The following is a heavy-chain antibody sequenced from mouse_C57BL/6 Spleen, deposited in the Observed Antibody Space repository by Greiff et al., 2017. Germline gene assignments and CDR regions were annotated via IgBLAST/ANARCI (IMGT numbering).Heavy chain of an antibody. Sequence: EVKLMESEGGLVQPGSSMKLSCTASGFTFSDYYMAWVRQVPEKGLEWVANINYDGSSTYYLDSLKSRFIISRANAKNMLYLQMSSLKSEDTATYYGARAGSSYVKYFDVWGTGTTVTVSS. J-gene: IGHJ1*03. D-gene: IGHD1-1*01. V-gene: IGHV5-16*01. CDR3: ARAGSSYVKYFDV. CDR2: INYDGSST. CDR1: GFTFSDYY.